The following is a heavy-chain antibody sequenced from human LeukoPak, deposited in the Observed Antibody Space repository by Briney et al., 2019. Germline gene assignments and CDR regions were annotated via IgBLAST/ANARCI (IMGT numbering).Heavy chain of an antibody. CDR1: GGSTSSYY. V-gene: IGHV4-59*01. CDR3: ARQGQQFNAFDI. D-gene: IGHD6-13*01. Sequence: SETLSLTCTVSGGSTSSYYWSWIRQPPGKGLEWIGYIYYSGSTNYNPSLKSRVTISVDTSKNQFSLKLSSVTAADTAVYYCARQGQQFNAFDIWGQGTMVTVSS. J-gene: IGHJ3*02. CDR2: IYYSGST.